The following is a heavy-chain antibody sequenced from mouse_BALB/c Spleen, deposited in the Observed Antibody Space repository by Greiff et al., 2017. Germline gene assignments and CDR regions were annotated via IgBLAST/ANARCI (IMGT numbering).Heavy chain of an antibody. CDR2: ISSGSSTI. J-gene: IGHJ3*01. CDR1: GFTFSSFG. V-gene: IGHV5-17*02. Sequence: EVQRVESGGGLVQPGGSRKLSCAASGFTFSSFGMHWVRQAPEKGLEWVAYISSGSSTIYYADTVKGRFTISRDNPKNTLFLQMTSLRSEDTAMYYCARKGDHYAGFAYWGQGTLVTVSA. CDR3: ARKGDHYAGFAY. D-gene: IGHD1-1*01.